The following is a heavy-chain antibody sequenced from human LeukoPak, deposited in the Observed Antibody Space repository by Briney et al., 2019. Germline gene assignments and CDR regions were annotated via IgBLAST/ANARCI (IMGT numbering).Heavy chain of an antibody. V-gene: IGHV1-8*01. CDR3: AGGRPGTEIFDY. CDR2: MNPNSGNT. D-gene: IGHD2-8*02. Sequence: RASVKVSCKASGYTFTSYDINWVRQATGQGLEWMGWMNPNSGNTGYAQKFQGRVTITRNTSISTSYMELSSLRSEDTAVYYCAGGRPGTEIFDYWGQGTLVTVSS. J-gene: IGHJ4*02. CDR1: GYTFTSYD.